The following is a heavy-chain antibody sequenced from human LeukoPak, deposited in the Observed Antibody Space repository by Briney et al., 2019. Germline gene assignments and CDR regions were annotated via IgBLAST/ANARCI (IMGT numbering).Heavy chain of an antibody. CDR3: ARMDTITGIDY. D-gene: IGHD5-18*01. J-gene: IGHJ4*02. CDR1: GGSISSSSYY. CDR2: IYYSGST. V-gene: IGHV4-39*07. Sequence: SETLSLTCTVSGGSISSSSYYWGWIRQPPGKGLEWIGSIYYSGSTYYNPSLKSRVTISVDTSKNQFSLKLSSVTATGTAVYYCARMDTITGIDYWGQGTLVTVSS.